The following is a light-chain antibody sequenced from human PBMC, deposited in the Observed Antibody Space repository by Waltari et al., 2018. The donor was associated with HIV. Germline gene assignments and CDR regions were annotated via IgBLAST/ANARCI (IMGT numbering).Light chain of an antibody. Sequence: DIQMTQSHSNLSASVGDRVTITCRASQSISSWLAWYQQKPGKAPKLLIYKASSLESGVPSRFSGSGSGTEFTLTISSLQPDDFATYYCQQYNSYSRTFGQGTKVEIK. V-gene: IGKV1-5*03. CDR2: KAS. CDR1: QSISSW. J-gene: IGKJ1*01. CDR3: QQYNSYSRT.